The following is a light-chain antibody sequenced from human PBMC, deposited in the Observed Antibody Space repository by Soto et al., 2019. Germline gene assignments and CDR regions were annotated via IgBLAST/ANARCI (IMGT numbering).Light chain of an antibody. CDR1: SSDVGGYNY. CDR3: SSYTTLSTYV. J-gene: IGLJ1*01. Sequence: QSVLTQPASVSGSPGQSIAISCTGTSSDVGGYNYVSWYQQHPDKAPKLILYDVTNRPSGVSNRFSGSKSGNTASLTISGLQAEDEADYYCSSYTTLSTYVFGTGTKVTVL. V-gene: IGLV2-14*01. CDR2: DVT.